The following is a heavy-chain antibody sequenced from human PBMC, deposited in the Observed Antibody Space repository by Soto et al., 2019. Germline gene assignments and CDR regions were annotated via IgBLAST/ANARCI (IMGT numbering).Heavy chain of an antibody. CDR2: INAGNGNT. CDR3: AREREGGNYDYVWGSYRSNAMDV. CDR1: GYTFTSYS. V-gene: IGHV1-3*01. J-gene: IGHJ6*02. D-gene: IGHD3-16*02. Sequence: QVQLVQSGAEVKKPGASVKVSCKASGYTFTSYSMHWVRQAPGQRLEWMGWINAGNGNTKYSQKFQGRVTITRDTSASTAYMELSSLRSEDTAVYYRAREREGGNYDYVWGSYRSNAMDVWGQGTTVTVSS.